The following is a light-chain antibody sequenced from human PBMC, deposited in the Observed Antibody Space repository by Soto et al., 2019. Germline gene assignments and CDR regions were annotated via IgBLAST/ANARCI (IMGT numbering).Light chain of an antibody. CDR3: SSYTSSFKLAV. CDR2: DVS. J-gene: IGLJ1*01. CDR1: SSDVGGYNY. V-gene: IGLV2-14*03. Sequence: QSVLTQPASVSGSPGQSITIFCTGTSSDVGGYNYVSWYQQHPGSAPKLMIYDVSSRPSGVSNRFSGSKSGNTASLTISGLQAEDEVDYYCSSYTSSFKLAVFGSGPKVTVL.